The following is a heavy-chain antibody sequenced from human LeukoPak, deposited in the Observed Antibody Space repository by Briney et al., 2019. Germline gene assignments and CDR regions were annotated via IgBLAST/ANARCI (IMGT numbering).Heavy chain of an antibody. CDR3: ARGGGP. J-gene: IGHJ1*01. CDR1: GGSFSTYH. Sequence: SETLSLTCAVYGGSFSTYHWSWIRQPPGKGLEWIGEITHSGGTNYNPSLKSRVTVSVDTSNNHFSLKLNSVTAADTAVYYCARGGGPWGQGTLVTVSS. CDR2: ITHSGGT. V-gene: IGHV4-34*01. D-gene: IGHD3-10*01.